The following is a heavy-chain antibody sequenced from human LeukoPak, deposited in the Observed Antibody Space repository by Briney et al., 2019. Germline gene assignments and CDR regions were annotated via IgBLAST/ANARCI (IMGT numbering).Heavy chain of an antibody. V-gene: IGHV4-34*01. CDR1: GGSFSGYY. CDR2: INHSGST. CDR3: ARTGYSGYDLVY. D-gene: IGHD5-12*01. Sequence: SETLSLTRAVYGGSFSGYYRSWIRQPPGKGLEWIGEINHSGSTNYNPSLKSRVTISVDTSKNQFSLKLSSVTAADTAVYYCARTGYSGYDLVYWGQGTLVTVSS. J-gene: IGHJ4*02.